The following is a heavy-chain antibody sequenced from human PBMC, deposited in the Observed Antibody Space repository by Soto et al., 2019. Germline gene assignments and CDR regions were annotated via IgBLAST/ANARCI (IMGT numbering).Heavy chain of an antibody. J-gene: IGHJ4*02. V-gene: IGHV3-33*01. D-gene: IGHD3-3*01. Sequence: GGSLRLSCAASGFTFSSYGMHWVRQAPGKGLEWVAVIWYDGSNKYYVDSVKGRFTISRDNSKNTLYLQMNSLRAEDTAVYYCARGQYYDFWSGYSNFDYWGQGTLVTVSS. CDR1: GFTFSSYG. CDR3: ARGQYYDFWSGYSNFDY. CDR2: IWYDGSNK.